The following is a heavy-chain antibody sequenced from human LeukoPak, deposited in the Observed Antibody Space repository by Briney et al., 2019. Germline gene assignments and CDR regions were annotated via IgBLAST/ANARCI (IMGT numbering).Heavy chain of an antibody. J-gene: IGHJ4*02. V-gene: IGHV3-74*01. CDR2: INTDGSRT. CDR3: ARSAGMVDY. Sequence: PGGSLRLSCAASGFTFSNYWMHWVRQAPGKGLVWVSRINTDGSRTTSADSVRGRFTISRDNAKNMLYLQMNTLRAEDTAVYYCARSAGMVDYWGQGTLVTVSS. CDR1: GFTFSNYW.